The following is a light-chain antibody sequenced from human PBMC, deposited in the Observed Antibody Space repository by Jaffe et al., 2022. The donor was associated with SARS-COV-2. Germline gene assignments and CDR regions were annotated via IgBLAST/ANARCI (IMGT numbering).Light chain of an antibody. CDR2: DSS. J-gene: IGKJ1*01. Sequence: EIVLTQSPGTLSLSPGERATLSCRASQSVSKYLAWYQQRPGQAPRLFIYDSSSRATGIPDRFSGSGSGTDFTLTISRLEPEDFAVYYCQQYDSSPGTFGQGTKVEIK. CDR1: QSVSKY. CDR3: QQYDSSPGT. V-gene: IGKV3-20*01.